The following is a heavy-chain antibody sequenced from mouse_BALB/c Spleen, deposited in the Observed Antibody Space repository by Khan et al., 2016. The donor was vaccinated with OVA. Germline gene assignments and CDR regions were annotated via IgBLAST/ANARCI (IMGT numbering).Heavy chain of an antibody. CDR2: IYPGDDST. CDR1: GYTFTAYD. J-gene: IGHJ4*01. D-gene: IGHD2-4*01. CDR3: AREGLRGVAMDY. Sequence: QVRLQQSGPELVKPGTLVKIFCKASGYTFTAYDITWVKQRPGQGLEWIGWIYPGDDSTKFNENFKGKATLTADNASTPSYMQLISLASEDSAVYVCAREGLRGVAMDYWGQGTSVSVSS. V-gene: IGHV1S56*01.